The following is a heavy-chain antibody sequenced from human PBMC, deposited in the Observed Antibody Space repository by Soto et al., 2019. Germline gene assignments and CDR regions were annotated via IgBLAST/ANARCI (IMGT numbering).Heavy chain of an antibody. CDR1: GGSISSYY. Sequence: SETLSLTCTVSGGSISSYYWSWIRQPPGKGLEWIGYIYYSGSTNYNPSLKSRVTISVDTSKNQFSLMLSSVTAADTAVYYCARSSPLGGYYHDAFDIWGQGTMVTVSS. V-gene: IGHV4-59*01. CDR3: ARSSPLGGYYHDAFDI. J-gene: IGHJ3*02. CDR2: IYYSGST. D-gene: IGHD3-3*01.